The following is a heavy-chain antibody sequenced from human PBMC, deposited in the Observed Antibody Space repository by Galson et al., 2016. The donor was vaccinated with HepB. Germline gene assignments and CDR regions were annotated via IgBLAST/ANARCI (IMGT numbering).Heavy chain of an antibody. J-gene: IGHJ4*02. V-gene: IGHV3-15*01. CDR3: TTGPVVVAAPGDY. CDR1: GFTFSNAW. CDR2: ITSKTDGGTT. D-gene: IGHD2-15*01. Sequence: SLRLSCAASGFTFSNAWMSWVRQAPGKGLEWVGRITSKTDGGTTDYAAPVKGRFTISRDDSKNTLYLQMNSLKTEDTALYYCTTGPVVVAAPGDYWGQGTWSPSPQ.